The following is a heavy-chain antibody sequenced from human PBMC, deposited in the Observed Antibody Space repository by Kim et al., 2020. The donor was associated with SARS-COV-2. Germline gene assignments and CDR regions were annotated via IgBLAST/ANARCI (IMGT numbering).Heavy chain of an antibody. Sequence: GGSLRLSCAASGFTFSGSAMHWVRQASGKGLEWVGRIRSKANSYATAYAASVKGRFTISRDDSKNTAYLQMNSLKTEDTAVYYCTSPCSSTSCYDPNYYYYGMDVWGQGTTVTVSS. J-gene: IGHJ6*02. CDR1: GFTFSGSA. CDR2: IRSKANSYAT. CDR3: TSPCSSTSCYDPNYYYYGMDV. D-gene: IGHD2-2*01. V-gene: IGHV3-73*01.